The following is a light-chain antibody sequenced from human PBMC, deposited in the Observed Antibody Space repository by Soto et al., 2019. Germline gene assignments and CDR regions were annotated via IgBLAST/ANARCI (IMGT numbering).Light chain of an antibody. CDR2: WAS. J-gene: IGKJ1*01. CDR3: QQYYSTPPT. CDR1: QSVLYSSNNKNY. V-gene: IGKV4-1*01. Sequence: DIVMTQSPDSLVVSLGERATINCKYSQSVLYSSNNKNYLAWYQQKPGQPPKLLIYWASTRESGVPDRFSGSGSGTDFTLTISSLQAEDVAVYYCQQYYSTPPTFGQGTKVEIK.